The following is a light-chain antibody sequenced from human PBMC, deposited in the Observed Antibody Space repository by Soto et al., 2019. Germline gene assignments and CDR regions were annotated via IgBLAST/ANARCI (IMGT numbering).Light chain of an antibody. J-gene: IGKJ1*01. CDR1: QTISSW. CDR3: QHYNSYSEA. CDR2: KAP. Sequence: IHMTQSPSTLSGSVGGRVTITCRASQTISSWLDWYQQKPGKAPKLLIYKAPTLKSGVPSRFSGSGSGTEFTLTISSLQPDDFATYYCQHYNSYSEAFGQGTKVDI. V-gene: IGKV1-5*03.